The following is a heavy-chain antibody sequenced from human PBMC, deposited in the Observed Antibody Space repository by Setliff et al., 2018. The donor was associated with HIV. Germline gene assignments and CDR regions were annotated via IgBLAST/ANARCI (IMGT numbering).Heavy chain of an antibody. CDR3: AKDHLVVVPADNDWFDP. J-gene: IGHJ5*02. CDR2: IWYDGSDK. Sequence: GGSLRLSCTGSGFTFGSYCMHWVRQAPGQGLEWLAVIWYDGSDKYYADSVKGRFTISRDNSENTLYLQMNSLRAEDTAVYYCAKDHLVVVPADNDWFDPWGQGTLVTVSS. CDR1: GFTFGSYC. V-gene: IGHV3-33*06. D-gene: IGHD2-2*01.